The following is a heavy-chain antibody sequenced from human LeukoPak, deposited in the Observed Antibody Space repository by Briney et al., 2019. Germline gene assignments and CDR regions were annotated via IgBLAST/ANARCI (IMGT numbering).Heavy chain of an antibody. CDR3: ARSLYYDSSGHSYYYYMDV. CDR2: ISAYNGNT. D-gene: IGHD3-22*01. J-gene: IGHJ6*03. V-gene: IGHV1-18*01. Sequence: ASVKVSCKASGYTFTSYGISWVRQAPGQGLEWMGWISAYNGNTNYAQKLQGRVTMTTDTSTSTAYMELRSLRSDDTAVYYCARSLYYDSSGHSYYYYMDVWGKGTTVTISS. CDR1: GYTFTSYG.